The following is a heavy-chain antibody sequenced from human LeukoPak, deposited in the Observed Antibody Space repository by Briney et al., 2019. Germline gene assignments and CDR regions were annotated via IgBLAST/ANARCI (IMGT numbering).Heavy chain of an antibody. D-gene: IGHD4-23*01. V-gene: IGHV3-66*04. J-gene: IGHJ4*02. CDR1: GFTVSSNY. CDR3: ARLWIRWSILDY. Sequence: GGSLRLSCAASGFTVSSNYMSWVRQAPGKGLEWVSVIYSGGNTYYADSVKGRFTISRDNSKNTLYLQMNSLRAEDTAVYYCARLWIRWSILDYWGQGTLVTVSS. CDR2: IYSGGNT.